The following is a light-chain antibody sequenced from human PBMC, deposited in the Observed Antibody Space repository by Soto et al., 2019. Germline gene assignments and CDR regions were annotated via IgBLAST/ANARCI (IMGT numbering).Light chain of an antibody. V-gene: IGLV2-8*01. CDR3: SSYADNNNFV. J-gene: IGLJ1*01. CDR2: EVS. CDR1: SSDVGGYKY. Sequence: QSVLTQPPCASGSLGQSVTISCTGTSSDVGGYKYVSWYQQHPGKAPKLLIYEVSKRPSGVPDRFSGSKSGNTASLTVSGLQAEDEADYYCSSYADNNNFVFGTGTKVTVL.